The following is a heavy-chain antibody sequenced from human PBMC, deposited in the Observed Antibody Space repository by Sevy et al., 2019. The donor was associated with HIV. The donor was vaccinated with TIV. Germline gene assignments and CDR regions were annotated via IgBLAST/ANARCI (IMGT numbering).Heavy chain of an antibody. CDR3: ARALDYDSSAYDAFDI. V-gene: IGHV1-18*01. Sequence: ASVKVSCKASGYTFTSYGISWVRQAPGQGLGWMGWISAYNGNTNYAQKLQGRVTMTTDTSTSTAYMELRSLRSDDTAVYYCARALDYDSSAYDAFDIWGQGTMVTVSS. J-gene: IGHJ3*02. CDR2: ISAYNGNT. CDR1: GYTFTSYG. D-gene: IGHD3-22*01.